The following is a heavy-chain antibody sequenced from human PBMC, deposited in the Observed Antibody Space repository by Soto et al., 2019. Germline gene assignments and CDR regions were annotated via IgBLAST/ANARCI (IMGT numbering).Heavy chain of an antibody. CDR3: ARGTEYTSPSHWFDP. D-gene: IGHD6-6*01. V-gene: IGHV4-31*03. CDR1: GGSISSGGSF. J-gene: IGHJ5*02. CDR2: IHYSGTT. Sequence: QVQLQESGPGLVKPSQTLSLTCTVSGGSISSGGSFWSWIRQHPGKGLEWIGNIHYSGTTHYSPSLKSRVTISVDTSRSQFSLKLSSVTAADTAVYYCARGTEYTSPSHWFDPWGQGSLVTVSS.